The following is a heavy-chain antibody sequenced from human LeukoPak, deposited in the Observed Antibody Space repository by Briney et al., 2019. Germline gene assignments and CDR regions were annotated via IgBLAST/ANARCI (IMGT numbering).Heavy chain of an antibody. J-gene: IGHJ6*03. CDR3: ARRFRSSAPTTYYYYYMDV. D-gene: IGHD6-19*01. CDR1: GGSFSGYY. Sequence: SETLSLTCAVYGGSFSGYYWSWIRQPPGKGLEWIGEINHSGSTNYNPSLKSRVTISVDTSKNQFSLKLSSVTAADTAVYYCARRFRSSAPTTYYYYYMDVWGKGTTVTISS. CDR2: INHSGST. V-gene: IGHV4-34*01.